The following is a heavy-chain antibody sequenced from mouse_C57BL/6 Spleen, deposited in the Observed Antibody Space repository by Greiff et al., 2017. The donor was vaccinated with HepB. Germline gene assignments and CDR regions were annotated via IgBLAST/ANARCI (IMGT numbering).Heavy chain of an antibody. CDR3: AGNYGSSPYYAMDY. D-gene: IGHD1-1*01. Sequence: QVQLQQPGAELVKPGASVKLSCKASGYTFTSYWMHWVKQRPGQGLEWIGMIHPNSGSTNYNEKFKSKATLTVDKSSITAYMQLSSLTSEDSAVYYCAGNYGSSPYYAMDYWGQGTSVTVSS. CDR2: IHPNSGST. V-gene: IGHV1-64*01. J-gene: IGHJ4*01. CDR1: GYTFTSYW.